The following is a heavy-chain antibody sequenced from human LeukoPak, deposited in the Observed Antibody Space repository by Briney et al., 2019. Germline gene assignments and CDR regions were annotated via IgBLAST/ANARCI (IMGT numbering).Heavy chain of an antibody. J-gene: IGHJ4*02. CDR2: INLHGNEK. CDR1: GFTFSSYW. CDR3: ASKSGAVAGQRGHFDY. Sequence: GGSLRLSCAASGFTFSSYWLSWVRQAPGKGLEWVANINLHGNEKYYVDSVKGRFTISRDNSKNTLYLQMNSLRAEDTAVYYCASKSGAVAGQRGHFDYWGQGTLVTVSS. D-gene: IGHD6-19*01. V-gene: IGHV3-7*03.